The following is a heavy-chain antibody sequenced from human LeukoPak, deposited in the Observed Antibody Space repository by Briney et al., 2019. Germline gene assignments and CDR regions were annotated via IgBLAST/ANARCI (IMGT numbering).Heavy chain of an antibody. D-gene: IGHD3-22*01. Sequence: PGGSLRLSCADSGFSFSSYAMSWVRQAPGKRPEWVSSLSGGGGDTYYADSVNGRFTISRDNSKKTLYLQMNSLRAEDTAVYYCAKDRYYDSRRAYGYWGQGTLVTVSS. J-gene: IGHJ4*02. CDR2: LSGGGGDT. V-gene: IGHV3-23*01. CDR1: GFSFSSYA. CDR3: AKDRYYDSRRAYGY.